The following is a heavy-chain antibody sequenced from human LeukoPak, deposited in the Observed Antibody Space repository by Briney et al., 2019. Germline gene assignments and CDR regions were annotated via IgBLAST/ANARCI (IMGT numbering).Heavy chain of an antibody. CDR2: IHETGVT. V-gene: IGHV4-59*01. CDR3: ARAAYSSGWPDS. CDR1: GGSIISYY. D-gene: IGHD6-19*01. Sequence: SETLSLTCTVSGGSIISYYWSWIRQPRGKGLEWIGYIHETGVTKYGPSFKTRVSMSVDTSRSQFSLRLSSVTAADTAVYYCARAAYSSGWPDSWGQGTLVTVSS. J-gene: IGHJ4*02.